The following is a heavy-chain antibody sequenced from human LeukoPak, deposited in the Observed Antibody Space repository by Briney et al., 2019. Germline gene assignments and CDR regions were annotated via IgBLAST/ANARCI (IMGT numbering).Heavy chain of an antibody. CDR1: GGSFSGYY. Sequence: PSETLSLTCAVYGGSFSGYYWSWIRQPPGKGLEWIGEINHSGSTNYNPSLKSRVTISVDTSKNQFSLKLSSVTAADTAVYYCAREAFGVVSVWFDRWGQGTLVTVAS. J-gene: IGHJ5*02. CDR3: AREAFGVVSVWFDR. D-gene: IGHD3-3*01. CDR2: INHSGST. V-gene: IGHV4-34*01.